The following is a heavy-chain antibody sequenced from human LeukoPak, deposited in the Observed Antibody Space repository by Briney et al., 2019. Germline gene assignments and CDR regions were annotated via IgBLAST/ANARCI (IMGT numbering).Heavy chain of an antibody. CDR2: IIPIFGTA. CDR3: ARDDQLLNAFDI. Sequence: ASVKVSCKASGGTFSSYAISWVRQAPGQGLEWMGGIIPIFGTANYAQEFQGKVTITTDESTSTAYMELSSLRSEDTAVYYCARDDQLLNAFDIWGQGTMVTVSS. J-gene: IGHJ3*02. CDR1: GGTFSSYA. D-gene: IGHD2-2*01. V-gene: IGHV1-69*05.